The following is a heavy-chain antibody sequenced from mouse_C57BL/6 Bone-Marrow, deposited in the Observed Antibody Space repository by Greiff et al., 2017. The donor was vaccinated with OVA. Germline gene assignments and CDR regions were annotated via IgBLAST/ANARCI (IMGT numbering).Heavy chain of an antibody. J-gene: IGHJ1*03. V-gene: IGHV2-2*01. D-gene: IGHD1-1*01. Sequence: VQLQQSGPGLVQPSQSLSITCTVSGFSLTSYGVHWVRQSPGKGLEWLGVIWSDGSTDYNAAFISRLSISKDNSKSQVFFKMNSLQADDTAIYYCARNPYYYGSSPYWYFDVWGTGTTVTVSS. CDR2: IWSDGST. CDR3: ARNPYYYGSSPYWYFDV. CDR1: GFSLTSYG.